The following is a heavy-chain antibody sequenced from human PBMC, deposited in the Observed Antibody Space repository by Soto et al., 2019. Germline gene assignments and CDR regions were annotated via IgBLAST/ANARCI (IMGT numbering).Heavy chain of an antibody. D-gene: IGHD4-17*01. Sequence: ASVKVSCKASGYTFTSYYMHWVRQAPGQGLEWMGIINPSGGSTSYAQKFQGRVTMTRDTSTSTVYMELGSLRSEDTAVYYCARTKETDYGDYPTTVAFDIWGQGTMVTVSS. J-gene: IGHJ3*02. V-gene: IGHV1-46*01. CDR3: ARTKETDYGDYPTTVAFDI. CDR1: GYTFTSYY. CDR2: INPSGGST.